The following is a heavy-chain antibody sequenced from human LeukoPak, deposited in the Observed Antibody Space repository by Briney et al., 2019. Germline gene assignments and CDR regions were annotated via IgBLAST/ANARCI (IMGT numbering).Heavy chain of an antibody. J-gene: IGHJ4*02. V-gene: IGHV2-5*02. Sequence: ESGPTLVKPTQTLTLTCTFSGFSLSTSGVGVGWIRQPPGKALEWLALIYSDDDKRYSPSLKSRLTITKDTSKNQVVLTMTNMDPVDTATYYCAHRPPRITMVRGVILSAPYFDYWGQGTLVTVSS. CDR2: IYSDDDK. CDR3: AHRPPRITMVRGVILSAPYFDY. D-gene: IGHD3-10*01. CDR1: GFSLSTSGVG.